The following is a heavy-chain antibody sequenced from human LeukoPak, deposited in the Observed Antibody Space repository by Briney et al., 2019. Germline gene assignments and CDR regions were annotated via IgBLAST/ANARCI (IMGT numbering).Heavy chain of an antibody. CDR1: GFTVSSNY. CDR2: INTDGSST. CDR3: ARDLSYGMDV. Sequence: GGSLRLSCAASGFTVSSNYMSWVRQAPGKGLEWVSHINTDGSSTTYADSVKGRFTISRDNAKNTLYLQMSSLRAEDTAMYYCARDLSYGMDVWGQGTTVTVSS. V-gene: IGHV3-74*01. D-gene: IGHD3-9*01. J-gene: IGHJ6*02.